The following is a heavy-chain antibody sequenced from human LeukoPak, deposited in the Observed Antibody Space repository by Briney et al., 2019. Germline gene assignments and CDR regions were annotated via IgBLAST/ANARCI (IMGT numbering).Heavy chain of an antibody. CDR3: ARGGVPGGFYGFFAY. J-gene: IGHJ4*02. CDR2: IYYSGST. V-gene: IGHV4-59*01. CDR1: GGSISTYY. Sequence: SETLSLTCTVSGGSISTYYWSWMRQPPGRGLEWIGYIYYSGSTNHNPSLQSRVTISVDTSKNQFSLKLNSVTAADTAVYYCARGGVPGGFYGFFAYWGQGTLVSVSS. D-gene: IGHD3-3*01.